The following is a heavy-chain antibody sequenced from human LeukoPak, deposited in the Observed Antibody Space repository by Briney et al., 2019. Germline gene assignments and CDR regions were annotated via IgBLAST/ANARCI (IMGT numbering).Heavy chain of an antibody. J-gene: IGHJ4*02. Sequence: GGSLRLSCAASTFTFSDYSMNWVRQAPGKGLEWVSVIYSGGSTYYADSGKGRFTISRDNSKNTLYLQMNSLRAEDTAVYYCARDDIAVAGFDYWGQGTLVTVSS. CDR1: TFTFSDYS. V-gene: IGHV3-66*01. CDR3: ARDDIAVAGFDY. CDR2: IYSGGST. D-gene: IGHD6-19*01.